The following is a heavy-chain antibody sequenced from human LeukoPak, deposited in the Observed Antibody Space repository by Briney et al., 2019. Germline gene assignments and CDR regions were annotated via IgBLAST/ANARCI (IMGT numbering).Heavy chain of an antibody. Sequence: SVKVSCKASGGTFSSYAISWVRQAPGQGPEWMGGIIPIFGTANYAQKFQGRVTITADESTSTAYMELRSLRSDDTAVYYCAGAYYDILTGYYNPFDYWGQGTLVTVSS. CDR3: AGAYYDILTGYYNPFDY. CDR2: IIPIFGTA. V-gene: IGHV1-69*13. CDR1: GGTFSSYA. J-gene: IGHJ4*02. D-gene: IGHD3-9*01.